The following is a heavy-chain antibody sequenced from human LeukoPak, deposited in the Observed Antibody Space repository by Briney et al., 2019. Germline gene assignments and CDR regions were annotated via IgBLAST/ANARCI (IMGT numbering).Heavy chain of an antibody. D-gene: IGHD4-17*01. Sequence: GGSLRLSCAASGFTFSSYSMNWVHQAPGKGLEWVSSISSSSSYIYYADSVKGRFTISRDNAKNSLYLQMNSLRAEDTAVYYCARGRWGDYVLPFDYWGQGTLVTVSS. V-gene: IGHV3-21*01. CDR1: GFTFSSYS. J-gene: IGHJ4*02. CDR3: ARGRWGDYVLPFDY. CDR2: ISSSSSYI.